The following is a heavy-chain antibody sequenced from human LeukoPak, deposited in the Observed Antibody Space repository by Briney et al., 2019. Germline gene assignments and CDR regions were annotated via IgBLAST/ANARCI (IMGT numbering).Heavy chain of an antibody. CDR2: IRSKGYGGTT. J-gene: IGHJ6*03. CDR3: TRAKPLGYYYMDV. Sequence: GGPLRLSCTASGFTFGDYAMSWVRQAPGKGLEWVGFIRSKGYGGTTEYAASVKGRFTISRDDSKSIAYLQMNGLISEDTAVYYCTRAKPLGYYYMDVWGKGTTVTVSS. V-gene: IGHV3-49*04. CDR1: GFTFGDYA.